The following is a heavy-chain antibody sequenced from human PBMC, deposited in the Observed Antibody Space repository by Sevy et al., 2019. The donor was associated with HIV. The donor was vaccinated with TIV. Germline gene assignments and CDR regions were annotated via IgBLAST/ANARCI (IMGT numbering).Heavy chain of an antibody. Sequence: SETLSLTCTVSGGSISSYYWSWIRQPPGKGLEWIGYIYYSGSTNYNPSLKSRVTISVDTSKNQFSLKLSSVTAADTAVYYCASLADYYDSSYGPGYFDYWGQGTLVTVSS. CDR2: IYYSGST. J-gene: IGHJ4*02. CDR1: GGSISSYY. V-gene: IGHV4-59*12. D-gene: IGHD3-22*01. CDR3: ASLADYYDSSYGPGYFDY.